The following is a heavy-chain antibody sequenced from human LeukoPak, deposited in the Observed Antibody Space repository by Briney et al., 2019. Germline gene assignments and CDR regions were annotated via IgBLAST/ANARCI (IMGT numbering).Heavy chain of an antibody. V-gene: IGHV1-2*02. CDR2: INPNSGGT. CDR1: GYTFTGYY. J-gene: IGHJ4*02. Sequence: ASVKVSCKASGYTFTGYYMHWVRQAPRQGLEWMGWINPNSGGTNNAQKLQGRVTMTRDTSINTAYMELSSLRSEDTAVYYCATGRRYSSGWYDVDYWGQGTLVTVSS. D-gene: IGHD6-19*01. CDR3: ATGRRYSSGWYDVDY.